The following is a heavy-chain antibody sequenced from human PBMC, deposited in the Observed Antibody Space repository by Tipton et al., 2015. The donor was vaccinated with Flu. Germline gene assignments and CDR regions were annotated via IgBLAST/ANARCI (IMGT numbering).Heavy chain of an antibody. Sequence: LRLSCTVSGGSMNNYFWSSYYWSWIRQPAGKGLEWLGRIYSTGSTNYNPSVKSRVTMSVDTSKNQFSLKLTSLTAADTAIYYCAAAPYGSGSWDCWGQGTLGTVSS. CDR1: GGSMNNYFWSSYY. CDR3: AAAPYGSGSWDC. D-gene: IGHD3-10*01. CDR2: IYSTGST. J-gene: IGHJ1*01. V-gene: IGHV4-4*07.